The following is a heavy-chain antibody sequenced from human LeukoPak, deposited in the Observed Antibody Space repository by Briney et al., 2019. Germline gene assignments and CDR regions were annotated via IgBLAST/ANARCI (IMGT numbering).Heavy chain of an antibody. V-gene: IGHV1-2*02. J-gene: IGHJ5*02. CDR3: ARDISGSWFDP. D-gene: IGHD3-10*01. CDR1: GYTFIDYY. Sequence: ASVKVSCKASGYTFIDYYIHWLRQAPGQGLEWMGWINPNSGATDYAQNFQGRVTSTRDTSISTAYMELSSLRSDDTAVYYCARDISGSWFDPWGQGALVTVSS. CDR2: INPNSGAT.